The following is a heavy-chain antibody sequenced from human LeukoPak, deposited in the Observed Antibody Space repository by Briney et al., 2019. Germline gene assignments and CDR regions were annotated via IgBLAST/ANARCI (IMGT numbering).Heavy chain of an antibody. CDR1: GYTFTSYD. CDR2: MNPNSGNT. CDR3: ARVVSYYDSSGYYHGVVFQH. Sequence: ASVKVSCKASGYTFTSYDINWVRQATGQGLEWMGWMNPNSGNTGYAQKFQGRVTMTRNTSISTAYMELSSLRSEDTAVYYCARVVSYYDSSGYYHGVVFQHWGQGTLVTVSS. D-gene: IGHD3-22*01. J-gene: IGHJ1*01. V-gene: IGHV1-8*01.